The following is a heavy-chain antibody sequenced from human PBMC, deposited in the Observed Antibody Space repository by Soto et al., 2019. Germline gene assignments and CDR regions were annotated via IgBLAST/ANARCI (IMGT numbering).Heavy chain of an antibody. CDR1: GYTFTSYA. CDR3: ARDYCTNGVCDDY. Sequence: QVQLVQSGAEEKKPGASVKVSCKASGYTFTSYAMHWVRQAPGQRLEWMGWINAGNGNTKYSQKFQGRVTITRDTSASTAYMELSSLRSEDTAVYYCARDYCTNGVCDDYWGQGTLVTVSS. D-gene: IGHD2-8*01. V-gene: IGHV1-3*05. CDR2: INAGNGNT. J-gene: IGHJ4*02.